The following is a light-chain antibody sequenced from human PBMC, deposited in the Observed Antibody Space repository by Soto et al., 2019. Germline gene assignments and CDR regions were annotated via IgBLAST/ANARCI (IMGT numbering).Light chain of an antibody. J-gene: IGKJ1*01. V-gene: IGKV3-15*01. Sequence: EIVLTQSPATLSLSPGERATLSCRASQSVSSDLAWYHQKPGQAPRLLIYGASTRATGIPARFSGSGSGTEFTLTINSLQSEDFAVYYCQQYNNWPRTFGQGTKVDNK. CDR2: GAS. CDR1: QSVSSD. CDR3: QQYNNWPRT.